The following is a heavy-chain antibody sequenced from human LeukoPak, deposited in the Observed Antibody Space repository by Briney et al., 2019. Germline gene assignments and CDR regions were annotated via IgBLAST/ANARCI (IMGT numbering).Heavy chain of an antibody. CDR2: INSDGSST. V-gene: IGHV3-74*01. D-gene: IGHD3-3*01. CDR3: ARDQYDFWSGYSFYYYYYMDV. J-gene: IGHJ6*03. CDR1: GFTFSSYW. Sequence: GGSLRLSCAASGFTFSSYWMHWVRQAPGKGLVWVSRINSDGSSTSYADSVKGRFTICRDNAKNTLYLQMNSLRAEDTAVYYCARDQYDFWSGYSFYYYYYMDVWGKGTTVTVSS.